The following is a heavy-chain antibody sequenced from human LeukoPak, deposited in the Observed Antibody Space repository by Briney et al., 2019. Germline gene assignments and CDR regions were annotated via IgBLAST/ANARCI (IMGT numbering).Heavy chain of an antibody. CDR1: GFTFDDYA. CDR2: ISWNSGSI. J-gene: IGHJ4*02. D-gene: IGHD6-13*01. Sequence: GGSLRLSCAASGFTFDDYAMHWVRQAPGKGLEGASGISWNSGSIGYADSVKGRFTISRDNAKNSLYLQMNSLRAEDTALYYCAKVAVAGTGFDYWGQGTLVTVSS. CDR3: AKVAVAGTGFDY. V-gene: IGHV3-9*01.